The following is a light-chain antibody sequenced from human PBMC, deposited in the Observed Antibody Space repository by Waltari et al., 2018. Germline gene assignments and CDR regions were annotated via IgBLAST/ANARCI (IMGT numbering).Light chain of an antibody. CDR1: SSDLRGHKY. Sequence: QSAPTPPASVSGSPGQYITTSSTGTSSDLRGHKYVLCYQQHPGKAPKLMIYDVSSRPSGVSNRFSGSKSGNTASLTISGLQAEDEADYYCSSFTSSSTWVFGGGTKLTVL. V-gene: IGLV2-14*01. CDR2: DVS. J-gene: IGLJ3*02. CDR3: SSFTSSSTWV.